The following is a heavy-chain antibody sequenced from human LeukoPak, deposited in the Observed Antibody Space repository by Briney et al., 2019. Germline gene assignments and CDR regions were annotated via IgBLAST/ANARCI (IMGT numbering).Heavy chain of an antibody. CDR1: GFTFSDYA. V-gene: IGHV3-9*01. CDR3: ARASRYSNPSPPDY. D-gene: IGHD4-11*01. Sequence: GGSLRLSCAASGFTFSDYAMHWVRQAPGKGLEWVSGISWNSGSIGYADSVKGRFTISRDNSKNTLYLQMNSLRAEDTAVYYCARASRYSNPSPPDYWGQGTLVTVSS. CDR2: ISWNSGSI. J-gene: IGHJ4*02.